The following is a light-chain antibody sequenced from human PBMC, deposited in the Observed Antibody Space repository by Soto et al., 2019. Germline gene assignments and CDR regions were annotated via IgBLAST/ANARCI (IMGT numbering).Light chain of an antibody. J-gene: IGLJ2*01. CDR2: EVS. V-gene: IGLV2-14*01. Sequence: QSALTQPASVPGSPGQSITISCTGTSSDVRGYNYVSWYQQHPGKAPKLMIYEVSNRPSGVSTRFSGSKSGNTASLTISGLQAEDEADYYCSSYTSNSTPVVFGGGTKLTVL. CDR1: SSDVRGYNY. CDR3: SSYTSNSTPVV.